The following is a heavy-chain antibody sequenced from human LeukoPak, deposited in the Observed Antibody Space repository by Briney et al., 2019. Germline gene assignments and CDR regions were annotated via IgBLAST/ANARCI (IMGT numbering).Heavy chain of an antibody. CDR1: GGSFSGYY. V-gene: IGHV4-34*01. CDR3: ARQGDDYGDY. Sequence: SETLSLTCAVYGGSFSGYYWSWIRQPPGKGLEWIGEINHSGSTNYNPSLKSRVTISVDTSKNQFSLKLSSVTAADTAVYYCARQGDDYGDYWGQGTLVTVSS. CDR2: INHSGST. J-gene: IGHJ4*02.